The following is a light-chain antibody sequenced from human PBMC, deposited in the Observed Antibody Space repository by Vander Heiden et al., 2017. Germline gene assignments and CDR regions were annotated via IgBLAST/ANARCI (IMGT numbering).Light chain of an antibody. CDR1: QPINSY. CDR3: QQGYSVPWT. V-gene: IGKV1-39*01. J-gene: IGKJ1*01. Sequence: DIQMTQSPSSLSASVGDRVTITCRASQPINSYLTWYQEKPGKAPNLLIYATSTLQSGVPSRFSGSGSGTDFTLTISSVQPEDFATYFCQQGYSVPWTFGQGTKVEIK. CDR2: ATS.